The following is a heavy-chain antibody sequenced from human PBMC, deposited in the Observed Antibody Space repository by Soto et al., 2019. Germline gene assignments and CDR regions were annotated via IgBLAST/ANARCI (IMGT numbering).Heavy chain of an antibody. CDR2: INHSGST. D-gene: IGHD3-10*01. CDR1: GGSCSGYY. Sequence: PSETLSLTCAVYGGSCSGYYWGWIRQPPGKGLEWIGEINHSGSTNYNPSLKSRVTISVDTSKNQFSLKLSSVSAADTAVYYCARGTITMVRGVITNYYYYYMDVWGKGTTVTVSS. J-gene: IGHJ6*03. V-gene: IGHV4-34*01. CDR3: ARGTITMVRGVITNYYYYYMDV.